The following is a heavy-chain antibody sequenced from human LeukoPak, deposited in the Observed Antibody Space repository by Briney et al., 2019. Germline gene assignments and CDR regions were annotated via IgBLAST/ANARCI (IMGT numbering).Heavy chain of an antibody. CDR3: SAAYYHPIAN. CDR2: IGPDGSSR. V-gene: IGHV3-74*01. J-gene: IGHJ4*02. Sequence: GGSLRLSCADSGFTFNRNWMHWVRQAPGKGLMWVSRIGPDGSSRGYADSVKGRFTVSRDNAKNMVYLQMSSLRDEDTAVYYCSAAYYHPIANWGQGTLVTVSS. D-gene: IGHD3-3*02. CDR1: GFTFNRNW.